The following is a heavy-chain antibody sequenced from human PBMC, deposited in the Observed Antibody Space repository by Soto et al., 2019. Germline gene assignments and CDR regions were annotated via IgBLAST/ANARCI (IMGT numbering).Heavy chain of an antibody. CDR2: IVPITGMT. V-gene: IGHV1-69*02. CDR3: SRGVASLVDS. CDR1: GGTFSSYT. D-gene: IGHD2-15*01. Sequence: QVQLVQSGAEVKKPGSSVRVSCTPSGGTFSSYTISWVRQATGQGLEWMGSIVPITGMTRYAQKFQGRLTIPAVTSTTTAYLELSNLTSEDSAVYFCSRGVASLVDSWGQGTQVTVSS. J-gene: IGHJ4*02.